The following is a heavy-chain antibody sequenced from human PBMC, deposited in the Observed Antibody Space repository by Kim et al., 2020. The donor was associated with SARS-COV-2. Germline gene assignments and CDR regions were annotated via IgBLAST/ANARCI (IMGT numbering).Heavy chain of an antibody. J-gene: IGHJ4*01. Sequence: SETLSLTCTVSGGSISSSCCYWVCMRQPPGMGRVWIVSLYYSANYYYNPSSKSPVSVSASTTKNHLSLKSSSATAADTSVYDSAAAFEYRSSGGHFDYWG. V-gene: IGHV4-39*02. CDR1: GGSISSSCCY. CDR3: AAAFEYRSSGGHFDY. CDR2: LYYSANY. D-gene: IGHD6-6*01.